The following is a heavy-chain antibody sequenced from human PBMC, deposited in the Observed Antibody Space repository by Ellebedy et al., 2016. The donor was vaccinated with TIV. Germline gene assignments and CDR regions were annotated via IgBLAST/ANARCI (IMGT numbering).Heavy chain of an antibody. Sequence: SLKISXAASGFTFDDYAMHWVRQVPGKGLEWVSGISWNSGSIGYADSVKGRFTISRDNAKNSLYLQMNSLRAEDTAVYYCARNRPETPLGYWGQGTLVTVST. CDR1: GFTFDDYA. V-gene: IGHV3-9*01. CDR2: ISWNSGSI. D-gene: IGHD1-14*01. J-gene: IGHJ4*02. CDR3: ARNRPETPLGY.